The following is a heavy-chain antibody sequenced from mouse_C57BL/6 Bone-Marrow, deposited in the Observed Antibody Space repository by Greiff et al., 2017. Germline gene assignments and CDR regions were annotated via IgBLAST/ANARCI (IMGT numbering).Heavy chain of an antibody. CDR2: INPNYGTT. V-gene: IGHV1-39*01. Sequence: EVKLQESGPELVQPGASVKISCKASGYSFTDYNMNWVKQRNGTSLEWIGVINPNYGTTSYNQKFKGKATLTVDQSSSTAYMQLNSLTSEDSAVYYCARDYGSSYGYFDVWGTGTTVTVSS. CDR1: GYSFTDYN. D-gene: IGHD1-1*01. CDR3: ARDYGSSYGYFDV. J-gene: IGHJ1*03.